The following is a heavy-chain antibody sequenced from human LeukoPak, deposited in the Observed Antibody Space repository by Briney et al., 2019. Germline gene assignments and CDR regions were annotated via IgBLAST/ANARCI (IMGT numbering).Heavy chain of an antibody. CDR3: AKTAPRSIQVWDY. CDR2: MRYDGSNR. J-gene: IGHJ4*02. V-gene: IGHV3-30*02. Sequence: PGGSLRLSCAASGFTFSSYWMHWVRQAPGKGLEWVAFMRYDGSNRYYADSVKGRFTISRDNSKNTLFLQMNTLRTEDTAFYYCAKTAPRSIQVWDYWGQGTLVTVSS. D-gene: IGHD5-18*01. CDR1: GFTFSSYW.